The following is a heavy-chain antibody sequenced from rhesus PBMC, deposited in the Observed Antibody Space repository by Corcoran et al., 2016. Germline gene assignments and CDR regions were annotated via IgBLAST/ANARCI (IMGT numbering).Heavy chain of an antibody. J-gene: IGHJ6*01. CDR3: AKGGSGNYPYGLDS. Sequence: EVQLVESGGGLAKPGGSLRLSCAASGFTFSSHAMHWVRQAPGKGLEWVSAISSGGSTYYADSVKGLFTISRDNSKNTLSMQMNSLRAEDTAVYYCAKGGSGNYPYGLDSWGQGVVVTVSS. CDR1: GFTFSSHA. D-gene: IGHD1-44*01. V-gene: IGHV3-103*01. CDR2: ISSGGST.